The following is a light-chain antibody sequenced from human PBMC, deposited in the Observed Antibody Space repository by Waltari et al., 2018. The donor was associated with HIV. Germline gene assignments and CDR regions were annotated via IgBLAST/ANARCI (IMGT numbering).Light chain of an antibody. CDR2: WAS. J-gene: IGKJ4*01. V-gene: IGKV4-1*01. CDR3: HQYFNTPLT. Sequence: IVMTQSPDSLSVSLGGRATFNCSSSLSVSYSSNNKDYLAWYQVRPAHPPNLLMYWASTRESGVPDRFSGSGSGTNFTLTITSLQAEDVATYYCHQYFNTPLTFGGGTTVEI. CDR1: LSVSYSSNNKDY.